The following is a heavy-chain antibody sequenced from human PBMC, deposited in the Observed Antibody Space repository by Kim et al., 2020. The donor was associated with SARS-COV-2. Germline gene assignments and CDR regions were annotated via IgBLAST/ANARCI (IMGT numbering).Heavy chain of an antibody. CDR3: AKDGSWDYYDSSGYDY. V-gene: IGHV3-30*18. CDR2: ISYDGSNK. Sequence: GGSLRLSCAASGFTFSSYGMHWVRQAPGKGLEWVAVISYDGSNKYYADSVKGRFTISRDNSKNTLYLQMNSLRAEDTAVYYCAKDGSWDYYDSSGYDYWGQGTLVTVSS. D-gene: IGHD3-22*01. CDR1: GFTFSSYG. J-gene: IGHJ4*02.